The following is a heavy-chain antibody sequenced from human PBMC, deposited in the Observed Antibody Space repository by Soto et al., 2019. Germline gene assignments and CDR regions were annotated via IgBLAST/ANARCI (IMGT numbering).Heavy chain of an antibody. CDR1: GGSISSGDYY. CDR2: IYYSGST. D-gene: IGHD1-7*01. V-gene: IGHV4-30-4*01. Sequence: QVQLQESGPGLVKPSQTLSLTCTVSGGSISSGDYYWSWIRQPPGKGLEWIGYIYYSGSTYYNPSLKSRVTISVDTSKNQFSLKLSSVTAADTAVYYCAREGNWNYEGYYGMDVWGQGTTVTVSS. J-gene: IGHJ6*02. CDR3: AREGNWNYEGYYGMDV.